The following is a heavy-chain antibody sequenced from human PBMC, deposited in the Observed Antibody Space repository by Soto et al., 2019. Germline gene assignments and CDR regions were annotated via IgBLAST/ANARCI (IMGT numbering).Heavy chain of an antibody. D-gene: IGHD1-26*01. V-gene: IGHV4-59*11. CDR2: IYYRGST. CDR1: GGSISSHY. CDR3: ARDGREASGMDV. J-gene: IGHJ6*02. Sequence: NPSETLSLTCTVAGGSISSHYWSWVRQAPGKGLEWIGHIYYRGSTTYNPPLRSRSTISVDTSNNQFSLKLNSVTTADTAVYYCARDGREASGMDVWGQGTKVTVSS.